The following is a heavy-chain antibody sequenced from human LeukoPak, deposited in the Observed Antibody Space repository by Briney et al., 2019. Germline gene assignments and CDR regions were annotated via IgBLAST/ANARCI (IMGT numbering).Heavy chain of an antibody. V-gene: IGHV4-31*03. J-gene: IGHJ4*02. Sequence: PSETLSLTCTVSGGSISSGGYYWSWIRQHPGKGLEWIGYIYYSGSTYYNPSLKSRVTISVDTSKNQFSLKLSSVTAADTAVYYCARGSSGYYPDYWGQGTLVTVSS. D-gene: IGHD3-22*01. CDR3: ARGSSGYYPDY. CDR2: IYYSGST. CDR1: GGSISSGGYY.